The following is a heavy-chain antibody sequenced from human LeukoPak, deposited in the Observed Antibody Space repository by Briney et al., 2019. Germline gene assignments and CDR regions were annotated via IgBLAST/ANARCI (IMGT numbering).Heavy chain of an antibody. V-gene: IGHV1-2*04. J-gene: IGHJ4*02. Sequence: ASVKASCKASGYTFTGYYMHWVRQAPGQGLEWMGWINPNSGGTNYAQKFQGWVTMTRDTSISTAYMELSRLRSDDTAVYYCARGGDSGYDLAFDYWGQGTLVTVSS. CDR1: GYTFTGYY. D-gene: IGHD5-12*01. CDR2: INPNSGGT. CDR3: ARGGDSGYDLAFDY.